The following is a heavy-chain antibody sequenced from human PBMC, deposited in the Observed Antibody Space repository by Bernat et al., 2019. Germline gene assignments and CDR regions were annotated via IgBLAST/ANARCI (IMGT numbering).Heavy chain of an antibody. D-gene: IGHD6-19*01. CDR2: ISYDGSNK. CDR1: GFTFSSYG. Sequence: QVQLVESGGGVVQPGRSLRLSCAASGFTFSSYGMHWVRQAPGKGLEWVAVISYDGSNKYYADSVKGRFTISRDNSKNTVYLQMNSLRAEDTAVYYCAKDRAPANRALAGLFDYWGQGTLVTVSS. J-gene: IGHJ4*02. V-gene: IGHV3-30*18. CDR3: AKDRAPANRALAGLFDY.